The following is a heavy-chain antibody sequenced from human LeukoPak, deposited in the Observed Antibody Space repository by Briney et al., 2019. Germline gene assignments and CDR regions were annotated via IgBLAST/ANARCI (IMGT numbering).Heavy chain of an antibody. V-gene: IGHV1-46*01. CDR3: AREAIMAWDRYYYYYYGMDV. CDR2: INPSGGST. CDR1: GYAFTSYY. J-gene: IGHJ6*02. Sequence: ASVKVSCKASGYAFTSYYMHWVRQAPGQGLEWMGIINPSGGSTSYAQKFQGRVTMTRDTSTSTVYMELSSLRSEDTAVYYCAREAIMAWDRYYYYYYGMDVWGQGTTVTVSS. D-gene: IGHD3-16*01.